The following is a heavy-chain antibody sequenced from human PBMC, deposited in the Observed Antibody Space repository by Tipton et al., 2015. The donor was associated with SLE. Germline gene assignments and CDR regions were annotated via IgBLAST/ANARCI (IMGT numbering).Heavy chain of an antibody. CDR1: GGSFSGYY. V-gene: IGHV4-34*01. J-gene: IGHJ3*02. CDR2: INHSGST. D-gene: IGHD2-2*01. CDR3: ASPEGGYCSSTSCYAFDI. Sequence: LRLSCAVYGGSFSGYYWSWIRQPPGKGLEWIGEINHSGSTNYNPSPKSRVTISVDTSKNQFSLKLSSVTAADTAVYYCASPEGGYCSSTSCYAFDIWGQGTMVTVSS.